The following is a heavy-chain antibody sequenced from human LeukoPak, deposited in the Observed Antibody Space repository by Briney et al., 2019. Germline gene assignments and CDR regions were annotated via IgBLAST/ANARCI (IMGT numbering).Heavy chain of an antibody. J-gene: IGHJ4*02. CDR1: GFAFSNYW. Sequence: PGGSLRLSCGASGFAFSNYWTIWVRQAPGKGLEWVANIKQDGSEKYYVDSAKGRFTISRDNAKNSLYLQMNSLRAEDTAAYYCARLVRPYFDYWGQGTLVTVSS. CDR2: IKQDGSEK. V-gene: IGHV3-7*05. CDR3: ARLVRPYFDY.